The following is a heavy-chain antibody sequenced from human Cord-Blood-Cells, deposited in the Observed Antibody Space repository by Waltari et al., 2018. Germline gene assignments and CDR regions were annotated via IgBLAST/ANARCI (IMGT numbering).Heavy chain of an antibody. D-gene: IGHD7-27*01. V-gene: IGHV4-34*01. Sequence: QVQLQQWGAGLLTPSETLSLPCAVYGGSFRGYSGTWIRQPPGQWLEWIGEINHSGSTNYNPSLKSRVTISVDTSKNQFSLKLSSVTAADTAVYYCASFLSGDNAFDIWGQGTMVTVSS. J-gene: IGHJ3*02. CDR2: INHSGST. CDR1: GGSFRGYS. CDR3: ASFLSGDNAFDI.